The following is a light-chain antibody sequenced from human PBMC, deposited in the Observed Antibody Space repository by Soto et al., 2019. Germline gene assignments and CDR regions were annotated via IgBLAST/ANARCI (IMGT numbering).Light chain of an antibody. CDR3: SSYTSSSTVV. V-gene: IGLV2-14*01. Sequence: QSVLTQPASVSGSPGQSITISCTGTSSDIGDYDYVSWYQQHPGKAPKLIIYDVSNRPSGVSNRFSGSKSGNTASLTISGLQAEDDSDYYCSSYTSSSTVVFGGGTKVTVL. J-gene: IGLJ2*01. CDR1: SSDIGDYDY. CDR2: DVS.